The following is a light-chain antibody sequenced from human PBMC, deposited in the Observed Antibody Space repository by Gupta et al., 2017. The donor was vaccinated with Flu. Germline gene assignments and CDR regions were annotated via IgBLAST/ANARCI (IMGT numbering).Light chain of an antibody. CDR1: SSDLGTYNL. CDR3: CSYAGSYV. J-gene: IGLJ1*01. CDR2: EVS. V-gene: IGLV2-23*02. Sequence: SALTQPASVSGPPGQSITISCTGTSSDLGTYNLVSWYQQHPDKAPKLMIYEVSQRPSGISNRFSGSKSGNTASLTISGLQAEDEADYYCCSYAGSYVFGTGTKVTVL.